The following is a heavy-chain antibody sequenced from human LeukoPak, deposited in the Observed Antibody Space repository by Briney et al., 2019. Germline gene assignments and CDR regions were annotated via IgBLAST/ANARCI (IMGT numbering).Heavy chain of an antibody. D-gene: IGHD6-19*01. V-gene: IGHV3-30*18. CDR3: AKDSGSGWNPDAFDI. CDR1: GFTFSSYG. J-gene: IGHJ3*02. Sequence: GGSLRLSCAASGFTFSSYGMHWVRQAPGKGLEWVAVISYDGSNKYYADSVKGRFTISRDNSKNTLYLQMNSLRAEDTAVYYCAKDSGSGWNPDAFDIWGQGTMVTVSS. CDR2: ISYDGSNK.